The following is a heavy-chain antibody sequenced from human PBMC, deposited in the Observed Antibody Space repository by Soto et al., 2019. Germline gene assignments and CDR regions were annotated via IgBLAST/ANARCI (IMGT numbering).Heavy chain of an antibody. V-gene: IGHV3-23*01. CDR1: GFTFSSYA. Sequence: EVHLLESGGGFLQPGGSLRLSCAASGFTFSSYAMSWVRQAPGKGLQWVSGISGRGGSTFYADSVRGRFTISRDNSNNTLYLQMNSLRAEDTALYYCAKVGLAMADPYYFDYWGQGSLVTVSS. J-gene: IGHJ4*02. CDR2: ISGRGGST. CDR3: AKVGLAMADPYYFDY. D-gene: IGHD3-16*01.